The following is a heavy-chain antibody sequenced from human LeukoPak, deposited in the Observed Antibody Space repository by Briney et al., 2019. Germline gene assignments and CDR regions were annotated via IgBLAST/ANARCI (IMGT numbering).Heavy chain of an antibody. CDR2: IYSGGST. CDR3: AREFYSSGWYDY. D-gene: IGHD6-19*01. CDR1: GFTFSNYA. J-gene: IGHJ4*02. V-gene: IGHV3-53*01. Sequence: GGSLRLSCAASGFTFSNYAMSWVRQAPGKGLEWVSVIYSGGSTYYADSVKGRFTISRDNSKNTLYLQMNSLRAEDTAVYYCAREFYSSGWYDYWGQGTLVTVSS.